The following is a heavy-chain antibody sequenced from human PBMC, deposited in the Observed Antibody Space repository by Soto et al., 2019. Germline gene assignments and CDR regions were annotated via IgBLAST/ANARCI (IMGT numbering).Heavy chain of an antibody. CDR3: ARGAAIGYYFDY. Sequence: ASVKVSCKASGYTFSSYHISWVRQAPGQGLEWMGWISAYNGNTNYAQKLQGRVTMTTDTSTSTAYMELRSLRSDDTAVYYCARGAAIGYYFDYWGQGTLVTVSS. CDR2: ISAYNGNT. D-gene: IGHD2-2*01. J-gene: IGHJ4*02. V-gene: IGHV1-18*01. CDR1: GYTFSSYH.